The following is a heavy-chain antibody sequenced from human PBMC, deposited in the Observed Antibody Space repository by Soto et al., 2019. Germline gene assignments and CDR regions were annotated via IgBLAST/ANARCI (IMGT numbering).Heavy chain of an antibody. D-gene: IGHD1-26*01. CDR3: ARSEATGLDY. Sequence: QVQLQESGPGLLKPSWTLSLTCTVSGGSMSSSNWWNWVRQSPGKGMEWIVEAHHSGRTNYNPALKSRVTISVDTSKNHFSLKLSSVTAADTAVYYCARSEATGLDYWGQGTLVTVSS. CDR2: AHHSGRT. J-gene: IGHJ4*02. CDR1: GGSMSSSNW. V-gene: IGHV4-4*02.